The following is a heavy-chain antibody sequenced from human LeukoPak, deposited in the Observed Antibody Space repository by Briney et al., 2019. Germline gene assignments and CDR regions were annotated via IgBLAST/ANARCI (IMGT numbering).Heavy chain of an antibody. CDR3: AREPSVTTVTTGP. J-gene: IGHJ5*02. CDR1: GGSISSSSYY. Sequence: SETLSLTCTVSGGSISSSSYYWGCIRQPPGKGLEWIASIYSGGTTYYNPSLKSRVTISVDTSNNQFSLRLSSVTAADTAIYYCAREPSVTTVTTGPWGQGTLVIVSS. D-gene: IGHD4-17*01. CDR2: IYSGGTT. V-gene: IGHV4-39*07.